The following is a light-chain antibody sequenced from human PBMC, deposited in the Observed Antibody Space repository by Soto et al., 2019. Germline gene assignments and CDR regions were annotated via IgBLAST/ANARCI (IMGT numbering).Light chain of an antibody. CDR3: QEYNSWRGEWT. CDR1: QSISSY. CDR2: AAS. V-gene: IGKV1-5*01. Sequence: DIQMTQSPSSLSASVGDRVTITCRSIQSISSYLNWYQQKPGKAPKLLIYAASSLESGVPSRFSGSGSGTEFTLTISSLQPDDFATYYCQEYNSWRGEWTFGQGTKVDI. J-gene: IGKJ1*01.